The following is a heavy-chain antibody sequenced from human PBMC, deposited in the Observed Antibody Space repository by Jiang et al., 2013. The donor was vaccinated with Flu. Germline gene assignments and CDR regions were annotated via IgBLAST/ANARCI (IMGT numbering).Heavy chain of an antibody. J-gene: IGHJ4*02. CDR3: ARGKTITAARPPSTFDY. V-gene: IGHV3-30*04. Sequence: RSLRLSCAASGFTFSSYAMHWVRQAPGKGLEWVAVISYDGSNKYYADSVKGRFTISRDNSKNTLYLQMNSLRAEDTAVYYCARGKTITAARPPSTFDYWGQGTLVTVSS. CDR1: GFTFSSYA. CDR2: ISYDGSNK. D-gene: IGHD6-13*01.